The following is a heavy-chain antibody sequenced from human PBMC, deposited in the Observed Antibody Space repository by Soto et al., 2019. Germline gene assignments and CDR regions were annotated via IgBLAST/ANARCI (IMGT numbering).Heavy chain of an antibody. Sequence: EVQLVESGGGLVQPGGSLRLSCEASGFTFRNYDMHWVRQGTGKGLEWVSGISAAGDPDYADSVEGRFTISRKNAQNSFFLQMNSLRGGDTAVYYCARTDRDFYGLDVWGQGTTVIVSS. CDR2: ISAAGDP. CDR3: ARTDRDFYGLDV. V-gene: IGHV3-13*05. J-gene: IGHJ6*02. CDR1: GFTFRNYD.